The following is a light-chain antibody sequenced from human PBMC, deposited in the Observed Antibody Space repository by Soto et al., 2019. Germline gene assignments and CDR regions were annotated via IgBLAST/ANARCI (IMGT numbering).Light chain of an antibody. V-gene: IGLV2-14*01. J-gene: IGLJ2*01. CDR2: DVT. Sequence: QSALTQPASVSGSPGQSITISCTGTSSDIGGYDSVSWYQQHPGKAPQLMIFDVTYRPSGISSRFSGSKSGSTASLTISGLQAEDEADYYCSSYTASSRIRVFGGGTKVTVL. CDR1: SSDIGGYDS. CDR3: SSYTASSRIRV.